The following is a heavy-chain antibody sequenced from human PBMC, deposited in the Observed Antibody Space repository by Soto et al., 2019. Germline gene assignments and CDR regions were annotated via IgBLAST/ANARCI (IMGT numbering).Heavy chain of an antibody. CDR2: IIPIFGTA. CDR1: GGTFSSYA. CDR3: ARDDDQLPRKAYYYYGMDV. Sequence: VASVKVSCKASGGTFSSYAISWVRQAPGQGLEWMGGIIPIFGTANYAQKFQGRVTITADESTSTAYMELSSLRSEDTAVYYCARDDDQLPRKAYYYYGMDVWGQGTTVTVSS. D-gene: IGHD2-2*01. V-gene: IGHV1-69*13. J-gene: IGHJ6*02.